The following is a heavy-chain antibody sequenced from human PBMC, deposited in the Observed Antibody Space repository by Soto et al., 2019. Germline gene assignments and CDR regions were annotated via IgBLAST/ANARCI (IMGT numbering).Heavy chain of an antibody. V-gene: IGHV3-21*01. Sequence: GGSLRLSCAASGFTFSSYSMNWVRQAPGKGLEWVSSISSSSSYIYYADSVKGRFTISRDNAKNSLYLQMNSLRAEDTAVYYCASSPSRGGYNYWYFDLWGRGTLVTVSS. CDR3: ASSPSRGGYNYWYFDL. J-gene: IGHJ2*01. CDR2: ISSSSSYI. D-gene: IGHD5-12*01. CDR1: GFTFSSYS.